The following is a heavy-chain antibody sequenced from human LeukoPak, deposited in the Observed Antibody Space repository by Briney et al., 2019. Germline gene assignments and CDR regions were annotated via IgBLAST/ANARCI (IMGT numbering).Heavy chain of an antibody. CDR3: AREGYSRGYYYYYGMDV. CDR2: ISPILAIA. CDR1: GGTPSADV. J-gene: IGHJ6*02. D-gene: IGHD6-13*01. Sequence: SVRLSCTASGGTPSADVISSGREAPGHGGKWLGRISPILAIANYAQKFQGRLTITADTSTSTAYTELSSLRSDGTAVSYCAREGYSRGYYYYYGMDVWGQGTTVTVSS. V-gene: IGHV1-69*04.